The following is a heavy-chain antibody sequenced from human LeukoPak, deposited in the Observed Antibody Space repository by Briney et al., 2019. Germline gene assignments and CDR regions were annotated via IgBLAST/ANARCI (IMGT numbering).Heavy chain of an antibody. J-gene: IGHJ3*02. CDR3: ARDFVSCSSTSCYTGDAFDI. V-gene: IGHV4-59*12. CDR1: GGSISSYY. D-gene: IGHD2-2*02. Sequence: PETLSLTCTVSGGSISSYYWSWIRQPPGKGLEWIGYIYYSGSTNYNPSLKSRVTMSVDTSKNQFSLKLSSVTAADTAVYYCARDFVSCSSTSCYTGDAFDIWGQGTMVTVSS. CDR2: IYYSGST.